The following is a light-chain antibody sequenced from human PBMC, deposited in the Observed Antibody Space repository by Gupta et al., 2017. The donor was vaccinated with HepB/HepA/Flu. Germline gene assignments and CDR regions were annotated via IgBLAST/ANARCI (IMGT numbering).Light chain of an antibody. Sequence: DIQMTQSPSSLSASVGDRVTITCRASQSISLTWYQQKPGKAPTLLIYAASNLQSWVPSRFSGSGSWTDFSLTISSLQPEDFATFYCQESYSTPFTFGPGTKVDIK. V-gene: IGKV1-39*01. CDR3: QESYSTPFT. CDR1: QSIS. J-gene: IGKJ3*01. CDR2: AAS.